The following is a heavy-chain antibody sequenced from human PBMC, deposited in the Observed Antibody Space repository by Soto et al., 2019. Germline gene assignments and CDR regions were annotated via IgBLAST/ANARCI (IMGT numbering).Heavy chain of an antibody. J-gene: IGHJ3*01. CDR3: ARFYGLDAFDF. Sequence: QVQLQESGPGLVKPSETLSLTCTVSGGSISSYYWSWIRQPPGKGLEWIGYIFYSGSTNYNLSLKSRVTISVDTSKNQFSLKLNSVTAADTAVYYCARFYGLDAFDFWGHGTMVTVSS. V-gene: IGHV4-59*08. D-gene: IGHD3-16*01. CDR1: GGSISSYY. CDR2: IFYSGST.